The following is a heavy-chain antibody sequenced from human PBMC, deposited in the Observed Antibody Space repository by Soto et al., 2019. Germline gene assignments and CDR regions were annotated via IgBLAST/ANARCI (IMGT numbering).Heavy chain of an antibody. V-gene: IGHV4-39*01. CDR3: ARYSSSWYGAFDI. Sequence: SETLSLTCTVSGGSISSSSYYWGWIRQPPGKGLEWIGSIYYSRGTYYNASLKSRVTISADSSKNQFSLKVNSVTAADTAVYYCARYSSSWYGAFDIWGQGTMVTVSS. CDR2: IYYSRGT. J-gene: IGHJ3*02. D-gene: IGHD6-13*01. CDR1: GGSISSSSYY.